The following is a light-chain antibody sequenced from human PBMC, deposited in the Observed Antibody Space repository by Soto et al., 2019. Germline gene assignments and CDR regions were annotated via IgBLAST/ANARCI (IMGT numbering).Light chain of an antibody. J-gene: IGKJ1*01. CDR3: QHYNNWPPWT. CDR2: GAS. V-gene: IGKV3-15*01. CDR1: QSVSSN. Sequence: EIVMTQSPATLSVSPGERATLSCRARQSVSSNLAWYQQKPGQAPRPLIYGASTRATGIPARFRCSGSGTEFNLTISSLQPEDVAVSYCQHYNNWPPWTFGQGTKVEIK.